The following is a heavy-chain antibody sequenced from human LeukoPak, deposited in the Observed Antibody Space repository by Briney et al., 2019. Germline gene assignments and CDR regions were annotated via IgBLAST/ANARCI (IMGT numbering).Heavy chain of an antibody. D-gene: IGHD3-16*01. CDR3: ARRWGTTFDI. CDR2: IIYSDGTT. CDR1: GFTFSSYA. V-gene: IGHV3-23*03. J-gene: IGHJ3*02. Sequence: GSLRLSCAASGFTFSSYAMSWVRQAPVKGLEWVSIIYSDGTTYYADSVKGRFTISRDSSKNTPYLQMHSLRAEDTAVYYCARRWGTTFDIWGQGTMVTVSS.